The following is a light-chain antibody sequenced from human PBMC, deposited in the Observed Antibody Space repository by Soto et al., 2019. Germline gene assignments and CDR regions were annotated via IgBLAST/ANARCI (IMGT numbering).Light chain of an antibody. CDR3: QQRRGT. CDR1: QSVSSY. CDR2: DAS. Sequence: EIVLTQSPATLFLSPGERATLSCRARQSVSSYLAWYQQKPGQAPRLLIYDASNRATGIPARFSGSGSGTDFTLTISSLEPEDFAVYYCQQRRGTFGQGTKLEIK. J-gene: IGKJ2*02. V-gene: IGKV3-11*01.